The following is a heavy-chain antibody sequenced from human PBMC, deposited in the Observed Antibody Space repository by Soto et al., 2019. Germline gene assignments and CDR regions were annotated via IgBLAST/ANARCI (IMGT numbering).Heavy chain of an antibody. D-gene: IGHD3-22*01. Sequence: SVKVSCKASGGTFSSYAISWVRQAPGQGLEWMGGIIPIFGTANYAQKFQGRVTITADESTSTAYMKLSSLRSEETAVYYCERAKSSRYYDYWGQGTLFTVSS. CDR2: IIPIFGTA. V-gene: IGHV1-69*13. CDR3: ERAKSSRYYDY. J-gene: IGHJ4*02. CDR1: GGTFSSYA.